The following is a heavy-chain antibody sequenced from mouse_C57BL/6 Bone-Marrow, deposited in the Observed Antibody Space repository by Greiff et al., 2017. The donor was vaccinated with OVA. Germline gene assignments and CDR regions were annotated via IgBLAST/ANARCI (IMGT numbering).Heavy chain of an antibody. J-gene: IGHJ1*03. V-gene: IGHV10-1*01. CDR3: VRHRGSPWYFDG. CDR1: GFSFNTYS. CDR2: IRSKSNNYAT. D-gene: IGHD1-1*02. Sequence: EVQLVESGGGLVQPKGSLKLSCAASGFSFNTYSMNWVRQAPGKGLEWVARIRSKSNNYATYYADSVKDRFTISRDDSESMLYLQMNNLKTEDTAMDYCVRHRGSPWYFDGWGTGTTVTVSS.